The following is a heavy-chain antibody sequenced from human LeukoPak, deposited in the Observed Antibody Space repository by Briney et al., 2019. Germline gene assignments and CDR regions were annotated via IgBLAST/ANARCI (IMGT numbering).Heavy chain of an antibody. V-gene: IGHV3-74*01. J-gene: IGHJ4*02. Sequence: GGSLRLSCDASGFTFSNYWMHWVCNVPGKGLVWVSRIKTDGSEASYMDSVKGRFIISRDNAKNTLYLQMNSLRDDDTAVYFCARDVGPYGGSPGADWGQGTLVIVST. CDR2: IKTDGSEA. CDR1: GFTFSNYW. CDR3: ARDVGPYGGSPGAD. D-gene: IGHD2-15*01.